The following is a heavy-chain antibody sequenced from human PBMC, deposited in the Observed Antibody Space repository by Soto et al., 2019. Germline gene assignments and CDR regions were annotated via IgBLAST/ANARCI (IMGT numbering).Heavy chain of an antibody. CDR3: ERDLRRTGWYYSLY. V-gene: IGHV3-33*01. D-gene: IGHD6-19*01. CDR2: IWYDGSNK. CDR1: GFTFSSYG. J-gene: IGHJ4*02. Sequence: GGSLRLSCAASGFTFSSYGMHWVRQAPGKGLEWVAVIWYDGSNKYYADSVKGRFTISRDNSKNTLYLQMNSLRAEDTAVYYRERDLRRTGWYYSLYWGQGTLVTVSS.